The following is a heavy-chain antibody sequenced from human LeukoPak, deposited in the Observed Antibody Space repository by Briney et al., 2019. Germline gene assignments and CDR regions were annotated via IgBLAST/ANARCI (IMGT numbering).Heavy chain of an antibody. Sequence: ASVKVSCKASGYTFTSYDINWVRQATGQGLEWMGWMNPNSGNTGYAQKFQGRVTMTRNTSISTAYMELSSLRSEDTAVYYCVSSYCSSTSCYGLYYYYYGMDVWGQGTTVTVSS. CDR3: VSSYCSSTSCYGLYYYYYGMDV. V-gene: IGHV1-8*01. CDR1: GYTFTSYD. D-gene: IGHD2-2*01. J-gene: IGHJ6*02. CDR2: MNPNSGNT.